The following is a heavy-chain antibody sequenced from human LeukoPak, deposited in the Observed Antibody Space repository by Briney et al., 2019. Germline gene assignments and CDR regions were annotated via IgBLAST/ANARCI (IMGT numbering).Heavy chain of an antibody. J-gene: IGHJ6*02. V-gene: IGHV4-31*03. D-gene: IGHD3-9*01. Sequence: SETLSLTCTASGGSISSGGYYWSWIRQHPGKGLEWIGYIYYSGSTYYNPSLKSRVTISVDTSRNQFSLKLSSVTAADTAVYYCARDPVLRYFDWSRTCCYYGMDVWGQGTTVTVSS. CDR3: ARDPVLRYFDWSRTCCYYGMDV. CDR1: GGSISSGGYY. CDR2: IYYSGST.